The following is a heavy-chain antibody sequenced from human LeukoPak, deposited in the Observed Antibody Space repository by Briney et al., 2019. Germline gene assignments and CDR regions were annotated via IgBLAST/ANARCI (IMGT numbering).Heavy chain of an antibody. Sequence: GGSLRLSCAASGFTFSSYAMHWVRQAPGKGLEWVAVISYDGSNKYYADSVKGRFTISRDNAKNSLYLQMNSLRAEDTAVYYCARGTNWSPLDFDYWGQGTLVTVSS. CDR3: ARGTNWSPLDFDY. V-gene: IGHV3-30*04. CDR1: GFTFSSYA. J-gene: IGHJ4*02. CDR2: ISYDGSNK. D-gene: IGHD1-20*01.